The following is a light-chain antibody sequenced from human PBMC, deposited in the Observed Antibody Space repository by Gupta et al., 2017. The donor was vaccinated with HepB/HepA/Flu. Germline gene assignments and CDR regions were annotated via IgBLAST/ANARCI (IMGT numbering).Light chain of an antibody. V-gene: IGLV2-14*03. CDR3: SSCTTRNTYF. J-gene: IGLJ1*01. CDR2: DVT. CDR1: SSDVGFCNY. Sequence: SPGQPITISCTGTSSDVGFCNYVSWYQQHPGKAPKLLIYDVTNRPSGVSDRFSGSKSGNTASLTISGLQAEDEADYYCSSCTTRNTYFFGTGTKVTVL.